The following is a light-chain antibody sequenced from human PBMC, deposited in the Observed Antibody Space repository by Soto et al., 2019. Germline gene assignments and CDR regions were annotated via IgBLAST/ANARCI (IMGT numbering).Light chain of an antibody. CDR1: QRISRW. J-gene: IGKJ3*01. V-gene: IGKV1-5*01. CDR2: DAS. Sequence: DIQMTQSPSTLSASVGGRVTINCRGSQRISRWLAWYQQKPGKAPNAMIYDASTLRSGVPSRFISGGSGTEVALTISSLQPEDVAVYYCQQYNNWPQVSFGPGTNVDI. CDR3: QQYNNWPQVS.